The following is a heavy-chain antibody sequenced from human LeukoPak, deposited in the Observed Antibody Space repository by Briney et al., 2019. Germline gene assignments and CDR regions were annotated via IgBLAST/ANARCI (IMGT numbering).Heavy chain of an antibody. D-gene: IGHD3-22*01. Sequence: PGGSLRLSCAASGFTFSSYAMSWVRQAPGKGLEWVPVIYSGGSTYYADSVKGRFTISRDNSKNTLYLQMNSLRAEDTAVYYCARDRDSSGYQKGGVDYWGQGTLVTVSS. CDR1: GFTFSSYA. CDR2: IYSGGST. V-gene: IGHV3-66*01. J-gene: IGHJ4*02. CDR3: ARDRDSSGYQKGGVDY.